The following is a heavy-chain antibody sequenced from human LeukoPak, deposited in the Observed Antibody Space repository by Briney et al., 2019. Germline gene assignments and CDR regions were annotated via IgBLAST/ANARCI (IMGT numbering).Heavy chain of an antibody. J-gene: IGHJ4*02. D-gene: IGHD4/OR15-4a*01. CDR1: GFPFSSNY. CDR2: IYSGGST. CDR3: ARTDYGGHLDY. Sequence: PGGSLSLSCAASGFPFSSNYMSGGRQAPGKGLEWVSVIYSGGSTYYADSVKGRFTISRDNSKNTLYLQMNSLRAEDTAVYYCARTDYGGHLDYWGQGTLVTVSS. V-gene: IGHV3-53*01.